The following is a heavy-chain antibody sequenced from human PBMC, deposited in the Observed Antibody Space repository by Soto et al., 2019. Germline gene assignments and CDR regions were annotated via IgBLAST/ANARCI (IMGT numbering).Heavy chain of an antibody. CDR2: ISSSSSYT. Sequence: PGGSLRLSCAASGFTFSDYCMSWIRQAPGKGLEWVSYISSSSSYTNYADSVKGRFTISRDNAKNSLYLQMNSLRAEDTAVYYCARSDCSSTSCYKFGYNWFDPWGQGTLVTVSS. J-gene: IGHJ5*02. D-gene: IGHD2-2*02. CDR3: ARSDCSSTSCYKFGYNWFDP. V-gene: IGHV3-11*06. CDR1: GFTFSDYC.